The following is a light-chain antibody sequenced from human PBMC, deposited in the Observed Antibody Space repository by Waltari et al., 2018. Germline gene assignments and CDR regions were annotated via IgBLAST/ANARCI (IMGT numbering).Light chain of an antibody. CDR1: QNIDSY. CDR2: DAF. V-gene: IGKV3-11*01. CDR3: QQRRNWPWT. Sequence: ETVLTQSPATRSLPPGDRATFTCRASQNIDSYLAWYQQKPGQALRFLIFDAFNRPTGIPARFSGSRSGTDFNLTISSLESEDFAIYYCQQRRNWPWTFGQGTRVEIK. J-gene: IGKJ1*01.